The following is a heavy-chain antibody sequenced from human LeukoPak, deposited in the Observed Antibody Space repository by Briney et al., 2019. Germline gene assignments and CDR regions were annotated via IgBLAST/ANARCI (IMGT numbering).Heavy chain of an antibody. CDR3: ARPLRDSSGYYRADAFDI. J-gene: IGHJ3*02. Sequence: ASVKVSCKASGYTFTGYYMHWVRQAPGQGLEWMGWMNPNSGNTGYAQKFQGRVTITRNTSISTAYMELSSLRSEDTAVYYCARPLRDSSGYYRADAFDIWGQGTMVTVSS. D-gene: IGHD3-22*01. V-gene: IGHV1-8*03. CDR1: GYTFTGYY. CDR2: MNPNSGNT.